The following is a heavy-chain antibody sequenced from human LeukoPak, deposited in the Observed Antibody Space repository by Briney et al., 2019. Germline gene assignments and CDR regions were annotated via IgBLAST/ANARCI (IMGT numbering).Heavy chain of an antibody. J-gene: IGHJ4*02. CDR3: ARGDSGSFSQFDC. D-gene: IGHD1-26*01. CDR2: MYYSGST. Sequence: SETLSLTCTVSGGSVTSGAYYWSWIRQPPGKGLEWIGYMYYSGSTNYKSSLKSRASISVDTSKNQFSLRLNSVTTADTAVYYCARGDSGSFSQFDCWGQGTLVTVSS. CDR1: GGSVTSGAYY. V-gene: IGHV4-61*08.